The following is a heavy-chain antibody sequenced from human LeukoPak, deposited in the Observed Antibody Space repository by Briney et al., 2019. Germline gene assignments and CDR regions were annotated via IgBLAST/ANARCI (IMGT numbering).Heavy chain of an antibody. CDR2: ISYSGST. D-gene: IGHD1-26*01. V-gene: IGHV4-31*03. CDR1: GGSISSGGYY. Sequence: SETLSLTCSVSGGSISSGGYYWSWIRQHPGKGLEWIGYISYSGSTDYNPSLKSRVTISVDRSKNQFSLKLRSVTAADTAVYYCARDVGATVDYWGQGTLVTVS. J-gene: IGHJ4*02. CDR3: ARDVGATVDY.